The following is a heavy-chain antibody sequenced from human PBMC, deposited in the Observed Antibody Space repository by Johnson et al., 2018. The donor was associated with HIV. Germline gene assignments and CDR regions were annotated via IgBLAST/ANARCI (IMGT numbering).Heavy chain of an antibody. CDR1: GFTFDDYG. D-gene: IGHD3-10*01. CDR3: ARERHYYGSVRPRERQGDAFDI. Sequence: EVQLVESGGGVVRPGGSLRLSCAAAGFTFDDYGMSWVRQPPGKGLVWVSRINSDGSSTSYADSVKGRFSISRDNSKNTLYLQMNSLRAEDTAVYFCARERHYYGSVRPRERQGDAFDIWGQGTMVTVSS. CDR2: INSDGSST. V-gene: IGHV3-20*04. J-gene: IGHJ3*02.